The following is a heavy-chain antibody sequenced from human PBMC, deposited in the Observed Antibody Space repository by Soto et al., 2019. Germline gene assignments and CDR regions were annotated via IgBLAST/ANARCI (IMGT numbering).Heavy chain of an antibody. J-gene: IGHJ4*02. V-gene: IGHV1-3*04. Sequence: QVQLVQSGAEVKKPGASVKVSCKASGYSFTTYAMHWVRQAPGQGLEWMGWINNGNGDTKYSQNFQGRVTITRDTSASTAYMELSSLTSEDTAVYYCARDEDYWGQGTLVTVSS. CDR1: GYSFTTYA. CDR3: ARDEDY. CDR2: INNGNGDT.